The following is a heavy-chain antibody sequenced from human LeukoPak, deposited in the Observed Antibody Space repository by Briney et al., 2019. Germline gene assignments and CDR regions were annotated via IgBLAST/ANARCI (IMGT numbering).Heavy chain of an antibody. CDR3: AKDRQSYYYDSSGYYRRFDY. J-gene: IGHJ4*02. V-gene: IGHV3-23*01. CDR2: ISGSGGNT. CDR1: GFTFSSYA. D-gene: IGHD3-22*01. Sequence: GGSLRLSCAASGFTFSSYAMSWVRQAPGKGLEWVSAISGSGGNTYYADSVKGRFTISRDNSKNTLYLQMNSLRAEDTAVYYCAKDRQSYYYDSSGYYRRFDYWGQGTLVTVSS.